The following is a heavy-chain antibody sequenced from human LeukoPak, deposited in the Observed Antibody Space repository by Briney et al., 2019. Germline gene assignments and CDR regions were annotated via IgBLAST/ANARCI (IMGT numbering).Heavy chain of an antibody. D-gene: IGHD2-15*01. CDR2: FYHSGST. J-gene: IGHJ4*02. CDR1: GYSISSGYY. Sequence: PSETLSLTCTVSGYSISSGYYWGWIRQPPGKGLEWIGSFYHSGSTYYNPSLKSRVTISVDTSKNQFSLKLNSVTAADTAVYYCARGMGGPSDYWGQGTLVTVSS. CDR3: ARGMGGPSDY. V-gene: IGHV4-38-2*02.